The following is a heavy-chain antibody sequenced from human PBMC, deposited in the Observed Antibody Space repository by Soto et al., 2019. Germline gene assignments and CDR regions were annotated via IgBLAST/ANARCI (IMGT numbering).Heavy chain of an antibody. J-gene: IGHJ6*02. Sequence: VPVKLDCKASGYTKTIYSIHRVRHKPGQRLEWMGGINAGNGNTKYSQKFQGRVTITRDTSASTAYMELSSLRSEDTAVYYCARDQTSCIGGSCPSSLRYYGMDVWAQPPTVTVSS. CDR3: ARDQTSCIGGSCPSSLRYYGMDV. D-gene: IGHD2-15*01. V-gene: IGHV1-3*01. CDR1: GYTKTIYS. CDR2: INAGNGNT.